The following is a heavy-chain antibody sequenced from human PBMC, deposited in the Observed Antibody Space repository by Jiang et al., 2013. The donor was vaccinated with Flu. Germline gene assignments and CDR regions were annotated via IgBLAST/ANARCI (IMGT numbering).Heavy chain of an antibody. Sequence: SGFTFSSYGMHWVRQAPGKGLEWVAVISYDGSNKYYADSVKGRFTISRDNSKNTLYLQMNSLRAEDTAVYYCAKGGFNGCTNGVCYYYYYGMDVWGQGTTVTVSS. CDR1: GFTFSSYG. J-gene: IGHJ6*02. V-gene: IGHV3-30*18. D-gene: IGHD2-8*01. CDR3: AKGGFNGCTNGVCYYYYYGMDV. CDR2: ISYDGSNK.